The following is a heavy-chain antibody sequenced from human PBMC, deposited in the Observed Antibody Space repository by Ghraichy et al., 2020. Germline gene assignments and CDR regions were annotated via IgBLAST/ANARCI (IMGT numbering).Heavy chain of an antibody. CDR2: ISGSGGDT. CDR1: GFTFSRYT. D-gene: IGHD1-26*01. V-gene: IGHV3-23*01. Sequence: GSLRLSCAASGFTFSRYTICWVRQTPGMGLEWVSAISGSGGDTYYADSVKGRFTLSRDNSKNTLYLQMKSLRAEDTAGYYCAKEEPESTHSPFRRIDPWGQGTLVTVSS. CDR3: AKEEPESTHSPFRRIDP. J-gene: IGHJ5*02.